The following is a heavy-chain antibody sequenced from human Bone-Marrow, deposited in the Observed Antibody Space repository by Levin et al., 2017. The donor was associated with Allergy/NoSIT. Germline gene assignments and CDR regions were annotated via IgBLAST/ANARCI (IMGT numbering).Heavy chain of an antibody. V-gene: IGHV3-15*01. CDR2: IKSQTDGGAT. CDR1: GFTFKHAW. J-gene: IGHJ4*02. CDR3: STALRRVKVFGVDIGEEPDDY. D-gene: IGHD3-3*01. Sequence: GESLKISCAVSGFTFKHAWMNWVRQAPAKGLEWVGRIKSQTDGGATDYAGPVKGRFTISRDDSKGILSLEMTSLTTEDSAVYYCSTALRRVKVFGVDIGEEPDDYWGQGALVIVS.